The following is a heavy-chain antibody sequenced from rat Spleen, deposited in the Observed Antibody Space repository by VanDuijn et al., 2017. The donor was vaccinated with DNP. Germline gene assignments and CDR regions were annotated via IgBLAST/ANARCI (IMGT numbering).Heavy chain of an antibody. CDR2: ISSGGST. V-gene: IGHV2-6*01. Sequence: QVQLKESGPGLVQPSQTLSLTCTVAGFSLTTYNVHWVRQPPGKGLEWIAAISSGGSTYYNSALKSRLSISGDTSKSQVFLKMNSLQTEDTAIYFCTRVYYSAEDWFAYWGQGTLVTVSS. D-gene: IGHD1-1*01. J-gene: IGHJ3*01. CDR3: TRVYYSAEDWFAY. CDR1: GFSLTTYN.